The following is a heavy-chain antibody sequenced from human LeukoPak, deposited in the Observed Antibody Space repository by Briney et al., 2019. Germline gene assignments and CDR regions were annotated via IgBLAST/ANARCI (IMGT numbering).Heavy chain of an antibody. V-gene: IGHV1-46*01. CDR1: GYTFTSNY. CDR2: IYPRDGRT. Sequence: ASVKVSCKASGYTFTSNYIHWLRQAPGQGLEWMGMIYPRDGRTSYAQKFQGRVTVTRDTSTSTVHMELSGLRSEDTAVYYCARDQEGFDYWGQGTLVTVSS. CDR3: ARDQEGFDY. J-gene: IGHJ4*02.